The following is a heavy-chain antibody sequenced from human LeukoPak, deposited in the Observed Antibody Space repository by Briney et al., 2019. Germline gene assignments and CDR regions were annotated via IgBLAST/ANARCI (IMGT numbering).Heavy chain of an antibody. V-gene: IGHV1-18*01. D-gene: IGHD6-19*01. CDR1: GYTFTSYG. CDR3: AIHYGSGHFTYYFDY. CDR2: ISSYNGDT. J-gene: IGHJ4*02. Sequence: ASVKVSFKASGYTFTSYGISWVRQAPGQGLEWMGWISSYNGDTNHAQNVQGRVTLTTDTSTGTAYMELRSLRSDDTAIYYCAIHYGSGHFTYYFDYWGQGTLVTVSS.